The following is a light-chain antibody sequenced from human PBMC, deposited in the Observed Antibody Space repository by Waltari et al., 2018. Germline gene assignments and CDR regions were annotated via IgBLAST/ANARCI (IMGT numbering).Light chain of an antibody. J-gene: IGLJ6*01. CDR1: VLADKY. CDR2: RNT. V-gene: IGLV3-25*03. CDR3: QSADDTGDRVL. Sequence: SSDLTQPPSISVSPGQTAIITCSGNVLADKYIYWFQKKSGQAPIAAIRRNTGRPTGLPERFSGSDSGTTATLTITGVQADDEADYYCQSADDTGDRVLFGTGTTLTVL.